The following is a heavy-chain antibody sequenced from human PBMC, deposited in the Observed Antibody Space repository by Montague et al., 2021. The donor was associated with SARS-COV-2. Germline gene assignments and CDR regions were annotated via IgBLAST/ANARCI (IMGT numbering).Heavy chain of an antibody. Sequence: SETLSLTCTVSGGSISGYYWSWIRQPPGKGPEWIGNIYDTGNTNYNPSLKSRVTISEDTSKNQFSLRLTSVTAADTAVYYCARYFRLQLWQTNYYFGLWGRGTLVSVSS. D-gene: IGHD5-18*01. CDR2: IYDTGNT. CDR3: ARYFRLQLWQTNYYFGL. CDR1: GGSISGYY. V-gene: IGHV4-59*01. J-gene: IGHJ2*01.